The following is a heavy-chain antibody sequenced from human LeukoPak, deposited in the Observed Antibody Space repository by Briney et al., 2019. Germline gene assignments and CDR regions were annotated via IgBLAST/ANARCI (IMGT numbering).Heavy chain of an antibody. CDR3: AKDLLDYIRPNGPQYYYYGMDV. J-gene: IGHJ6*02. V-gene: IGHV3-23*01. D-gene: IGHD4-11*01. CDR1: GFTFSSYA. Sequence: PGGSLRLSCAASGFTFSSYAMSWVRQAPGKGLEWVSAISGSGGSTYYADSVKGRFTISRDNSKNTLYLQMNSLRAEDTAVYYCAKDLLDYIRPNGPQYYYYGMDVWGQGTTVTVSS. CDR2: ISGSGGST.